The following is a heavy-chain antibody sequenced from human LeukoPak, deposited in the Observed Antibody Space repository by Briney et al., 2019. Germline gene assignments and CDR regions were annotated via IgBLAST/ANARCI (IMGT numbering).Heavy chain of an antibody. V-gene: IGHV3-9*01. D-gene: IGHD6-19*01. CDR2: ISWNSGSI. CDR3: ATLIAVAGIERDY. Sequence: PGGSLRLSCAASGFTFDDYAMPWVRHAPGKGLEWVSGISWNSGSIGYADSVKGRFTISRDNAKNSLYLQMNSLRAEDTALYYCATLIAVAGIERDYWGQGTLVTVSS. J-gene: IGHJ4*02. CDR1: GFTFDDYA.